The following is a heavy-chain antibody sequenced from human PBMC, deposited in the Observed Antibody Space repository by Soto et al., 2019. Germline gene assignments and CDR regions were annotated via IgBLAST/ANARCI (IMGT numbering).Heavy chain of an antibody. V-gene: IGHV4-31*03. CDR3: ARVVDTAMVYFDY. Sequence: QVQLQESGPGLVKPSQTLSLTCTVSGGSISSGGYYWSWIRQHPGKGLEWIGYIYYSGSTYYNPSLKRRLTISGDTSKNQFALKLSSVTAADTAVYYCARVVDTAMVYFDYWGQGTLVTFSS. D-gene: IGHD5-18*01. CDR1: GGSISSGGYY. CDR2: IYYSGST. J-gene: IGHJ4*02.